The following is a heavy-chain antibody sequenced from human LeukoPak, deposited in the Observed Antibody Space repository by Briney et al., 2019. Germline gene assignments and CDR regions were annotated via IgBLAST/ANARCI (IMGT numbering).Heavy chain of an antibody. CDR2: ISGSGGNT. V-gene: IGHV3-23*01. D-gene: IGHD4-17*01. CDR1: GFTFPNYV. CDR3: AKSPTVTSPFDY. Sequence: GGSLRLSCAASGFTFPNYVMSWVRQAPGKGLEWVSGISGSGGNTYYADSVKGRFTISRDNSKNTLYLQMNSLRAEDTAVYYCAKSPTVTSPFDYWGQGTLVTVSS. J-gene: IGHJ4*02.